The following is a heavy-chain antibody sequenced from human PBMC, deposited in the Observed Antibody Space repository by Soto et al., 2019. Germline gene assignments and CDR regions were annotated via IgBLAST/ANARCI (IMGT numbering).Heavy chain of an antibody. CDR3: ARLRGGEARWLTDY. CDR2: IYPDDSDT. D-gene: IGHD3-10*01. Sequence: EVQLVQSGAEVKKPGESLKISCKGSGYSFTTYWIGWVRQMPGKGLELMGIIYPDDSDTRYSPSFQGQVTISADKSISNIYLQWSSLKASHIAMYYCARLRGGEARWLTDYWGQGTLVTVSS. V-gene: IGHV5-51*03. CDR1: GYSFTTYW. J-gene: IGHJ4*02.